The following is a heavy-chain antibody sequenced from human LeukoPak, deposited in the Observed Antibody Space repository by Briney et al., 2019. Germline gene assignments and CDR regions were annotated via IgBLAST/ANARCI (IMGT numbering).Heavy chain of an antibody. D-gene: IGHD3-9*01. J-gene: IGHJ4*02. CDR2: MNPNSGNT. Sequence: ASVKVSCKASGYTFTSYDINWVRQATGQGLEWMGWMNPNSGNTGYAQKLQGRVTITRNTSISTAYMELSSLRSEDTAVYYCARVAVYYDILTGYDYWGQGTLVTVSS. CDR1: GYTFTSYD. CDR3: ARVAVYYDILTGYDY. V-gene: IGHV1-8*03.